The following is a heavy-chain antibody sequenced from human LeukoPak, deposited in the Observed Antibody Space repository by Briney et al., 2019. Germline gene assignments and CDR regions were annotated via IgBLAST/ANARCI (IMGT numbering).Heavy chain of an antibody. Sequence: GGPLRLPCAASVFTYSSYAMSWVPQAPGKGVEWVSDNSGSGGSTYYADSEKARFTISRDNFKNTLYLQMNSLRAEDTAVYYCAKGGRGYSYGDYYFDYWGQGTLVTVSS. CDR1: VFTYSSYA. CDR2: NSGSGGST. D-gene: IGHD5-18*01. V-gene: IGHV3-23*01. CDR3: AKGGRGYSYGDYYFDY. J-gene: IGHJ4*02.